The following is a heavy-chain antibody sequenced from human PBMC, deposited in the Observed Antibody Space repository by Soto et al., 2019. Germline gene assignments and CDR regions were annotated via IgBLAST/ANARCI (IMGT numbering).Heavy chain of an antibody. V-gene: IGHV4-30-4*01. CDR1: GGSISSGDYY. D-gene: IGHD4-17*01. J-gene: IGHJ4*02. Sequence: KTSETLSLTCTVSGGSISSGDYYWSWIRQPPGKGLEWIGYIYYSGSTYYNPSLKSRVTISVDTSKNQFSLKLSSVTAADTAVYYCARDQQGLRYFDYWGQGTLVTVSS. CDR2: IYYSGST. CDR3: ARDQQGLRYFDY.